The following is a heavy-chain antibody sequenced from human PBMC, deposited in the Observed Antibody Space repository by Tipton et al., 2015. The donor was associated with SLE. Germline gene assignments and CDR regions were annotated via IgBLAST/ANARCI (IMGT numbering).Heavy chain of an antibody. J-gene: IGHJ6*03. CDR2: ISYDGSNQ. CDR3: VRDGIPMGFHYFYYMDV. D-gene: IGHD1-1*01. Sequence: SGAEVKKPGASVKVSCEASGYTFSDNAMHWVRQAPGKGLEWVAVISYDGSNQYYADSVKGRFSISRDSSKTTLYLQMNSLRADDTAVYYCVRDGIPMGFHYFYYMDVWGKGTTVTVS. V-gene: IGHV3-30*04. CDR1: GYTFSDNA.